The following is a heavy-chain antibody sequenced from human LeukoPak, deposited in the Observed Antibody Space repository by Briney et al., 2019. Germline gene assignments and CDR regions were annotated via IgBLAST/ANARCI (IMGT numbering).Heavy chain of an antibody. D-gene: IGHD3-9*01. Sequence: ASVKVSCKASGYTFTGYYMHWVRQAPGQGLECMGWINPNTGGTNYAQKFQDRVTMTRDTSISTDYMELSRLRYDDTAVYYCARSPDILTGENFDYWGQGTLVTVSS. V-gene: IGHV1-2*02. J-gene: IGHJ4*02. CDR3: ARSPDILTGENFDY. CDR1: GYTFTGYY. CDR2: INPNTGGT.